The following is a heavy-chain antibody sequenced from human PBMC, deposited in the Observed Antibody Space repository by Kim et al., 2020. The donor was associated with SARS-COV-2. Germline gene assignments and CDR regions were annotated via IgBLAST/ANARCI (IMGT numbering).Heavy chain of an antibody. J-gene: IGHJ4*02. CDR2: ISHDGSTN. Sequence: GGSLRLSCAASGFTFSSYGMHWLRQAPGKGLEWVAVISHDGSTNYAAYAVKGRSTISGDNTKTVLYLQISRRGAEATAFYYGTKERLANILYSFDYWGQG. D-gene: IGHD2-8*01. V-gene: IGHV3-30*18. CDR3: TKERLANILYSFDY. CDR1: GFTFSSYG.